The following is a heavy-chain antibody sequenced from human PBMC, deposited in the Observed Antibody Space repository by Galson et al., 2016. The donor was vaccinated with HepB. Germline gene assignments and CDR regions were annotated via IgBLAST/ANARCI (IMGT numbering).Heavy chain of an antibody. CDR3: ARADSVFDY. J-gene: IGHJ4*02. D-gene: IGHD2-15*01. CDR1: GFTFRSYA. Sequence: SLRLSCAASGFTFRSYAMNWVRQAPGKGLEWVSFISSSSTYIYYADSVKGRFTISRDNAKNSLYLQMNSLRAEDTAVYYCARADSVFDYWGQGTLVTVSS. V-gene: IGHV3-21*01. CDR2: ISSSSTYI.